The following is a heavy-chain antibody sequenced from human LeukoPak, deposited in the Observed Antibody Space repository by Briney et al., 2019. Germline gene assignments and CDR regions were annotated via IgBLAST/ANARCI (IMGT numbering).Heavy chain of an antibody. D-gene: IGHD3-10*01. CDR1: GFTFSSYS. V-gene: IGHV3-21*01. CDR3: ARDGLWFGETDY. J-gene: IGHJ4*02. CDR2: ISSSSSYI. Sequence: PEGSLRLSCAASGFTFSSYSMNWVRQAPGKGLEWVSSISSSSSYIYYADSVKGRFTISRDNAKNSLYLQMNSLRAEDTAVYYCARDGLWFGETDYWGQGTLVIVSS.